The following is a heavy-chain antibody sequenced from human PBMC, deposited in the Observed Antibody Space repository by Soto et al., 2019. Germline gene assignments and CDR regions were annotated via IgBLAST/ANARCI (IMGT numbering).Heavy chain of an antibody. V-gene: IGHV6-1*01. CDR2: TYYRSKWYN. D-gene: IGHD3-22*01. J-gene: IGHJ4*02. Sequence: SQTLSLTCAISGDSVSGNSAAWNWIRQSPSRGLEWLGRTYYRSKWYNDYAVSVKSRITVTPDTSKNQFSLHLNSVTPEDTAVYYCAREFPSYESSDSYFDYWGQGALVTVYS. CDR3: AREFPSYESSDSYFDY. CDR1: GDSVSGNSAA.